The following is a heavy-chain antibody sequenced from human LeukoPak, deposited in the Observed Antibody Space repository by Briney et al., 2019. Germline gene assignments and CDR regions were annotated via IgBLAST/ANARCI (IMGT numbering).Heavy chain of an antibody. V-gene: IGHV1-69*05. J-gene: IGHJ4*02. CDR2: IIPIFGTA. CDR3: ARDVPNSGYDYYFDY. Sequence: ASVKVSCKASGGTFSSYAISWVRPAPGQGLEWMGGIIPIFGTANYAQKFQGRVTITTDESTSTAYMELSSLRSEDTAVYYCARDVPNSGYDYYFDYWGQGTLVTVSS. D-gene: IGHD5-12*01. CDR1: GGTFSSYA.